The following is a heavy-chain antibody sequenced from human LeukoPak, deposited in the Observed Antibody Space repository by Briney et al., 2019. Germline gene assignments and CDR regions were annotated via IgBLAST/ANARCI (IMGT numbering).Heavy chain of an antibody. CDR3: ARDHYSNSLGNLGY. J-gene: IGHJ4*02. V-gene: IGHV1-69*05. Sequence: GSSVKVSCKASGGTFSSYAFSWVRQAPGQGLEWMGGLIPIFGTANYAQKFQGRVTITTDESTSTAYMELSSLRSEDTAVYYCARDHYSNSLGNLGYWGQGTLVTVSS. D-gene: IGHD4-11*01. CDR2: LIPIFGTA. CDR1: GGTFSSYA.